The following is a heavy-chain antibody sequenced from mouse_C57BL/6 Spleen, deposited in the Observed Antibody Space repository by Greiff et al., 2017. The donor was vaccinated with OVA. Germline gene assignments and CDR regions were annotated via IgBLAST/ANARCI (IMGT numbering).Heavy chain of an antibody. D-gene: IGHD1-1*01. CDR2: IWTGGGT. V-gene: IGHV2-9-1*01. J-gene: IGHJ4*01. Sequence: VQRVESGPGLVAPSQSLSITCTVSGFSLTSYAISWVRQPPGKGLEWLGVIWTGGGTNYNSALKSRLSISKDNSKSQVFLKMNSLQTDDTARYYCARIHYYGSEGYYAMDYWGQGTSVTVSS. CDR1: GFSLTSYA. CDR3: ARIHYYGSEGYYAMDY.